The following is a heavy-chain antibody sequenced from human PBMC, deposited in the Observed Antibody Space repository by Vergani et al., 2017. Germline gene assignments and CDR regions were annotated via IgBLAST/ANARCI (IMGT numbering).Heavy chain of an antibody. Sequence: ELQLVESGGGLVQPGGSLRPPFAAPGTPVSGNYLTWVRQAPGKGLGWVSHINSGDETYYADSVKGRVTISRDTSKNTLHLQINNLRVEDTAVYYCARGNYYGSGTYVDPWGQGTLVTVSS. J-gene: IGHJ5*02. CDR3: ARGNYYGSGTYVDP. D-gene: IGHD3-10*01. CDR2: INSGDET. V-gene: IGHV3-66*02. CDR1: GTPVSGNY.